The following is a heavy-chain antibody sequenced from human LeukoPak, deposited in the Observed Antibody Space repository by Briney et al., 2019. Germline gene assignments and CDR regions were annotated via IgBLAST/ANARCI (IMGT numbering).Heavy chain of an antibody. V-gene: IGHV3-21*01. Sequence: SGGSLRLXCAXSXXXFSSYXMNWVRQAXXXXXXXVSSISSSSYIYYADSVKGRFTISRDNAKNSLYLQMNSLRAEDTAVYYCARDRLPLSFDYWGQGTLVTVSS. CDR1: XXXFSSYX. CDR2: ISSSSYI. CDR3: ARDRLPLSFDY. J-gene: IGHJ4*02.